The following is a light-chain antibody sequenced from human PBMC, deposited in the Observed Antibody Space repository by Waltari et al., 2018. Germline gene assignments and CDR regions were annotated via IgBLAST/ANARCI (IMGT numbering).Light chain of an antibody. CDR3: QQYNTHHLT. Sequence: ETVMTQSPDTLSVSPGVRGTLFCRASQSININLAWYQQKLGQAPRHLIYGASPRATGNPARFSGRGCGTEFTLTISSLQSEDFALSSCQQYNTHHLTFGGGTKAEIK. V-gene: IGKV3-15*01. CDR1: QSININ. J-gene: IGKJ4*01. CDR2: GAS.